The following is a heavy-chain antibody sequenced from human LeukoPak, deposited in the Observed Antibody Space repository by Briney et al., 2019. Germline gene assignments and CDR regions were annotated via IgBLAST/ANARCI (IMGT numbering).Heavy chain of an antibody. Sequence: GESLKISCRASGYSFINYWIGWVRQMPGKGLEWMGIIYPGDSDTRYSPSFQGQVTISADKSISTAYLQWSSLKASDTAMYYCARQRQLNYYYYMDVWGKGTTVTVSS. D-gene: IGHD6-13*01. CDR3: ARQRQLNYYYYMDV. V-gene: IGHV5-51*01. J-gene: IGHJ6*03. CDR2: IYPGDSDT. CDR1: GYSFINYW.